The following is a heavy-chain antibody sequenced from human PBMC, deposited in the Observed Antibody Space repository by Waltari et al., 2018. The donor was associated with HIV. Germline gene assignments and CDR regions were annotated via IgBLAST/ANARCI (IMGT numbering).Heavy chain of an antibody. CDR3: ARPARDIGGGSNFDS. V-gene: IGHV4-39*01. D-gene: IGHD2-15*01. Sequence: QLQLQESGPGLVKASETLSLTCTVSGGSISSDNAYWGWIRQPPGKGLERIGKIFYPGGTYHKPSLKNRLTISVDTSNNQFSLRLSSVTAADTALYYCARPARDIGGGSNFDSWGQGTLVTVSS. CDR2: IFYPGGT. J-gene: IGHJ4*02. CDR1: GGSISSDNAY.